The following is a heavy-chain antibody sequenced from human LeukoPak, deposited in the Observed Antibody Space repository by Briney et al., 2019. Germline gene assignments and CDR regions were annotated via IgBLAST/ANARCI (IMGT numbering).Heavy chain of an antibody. Sequence: GGSLRLSCAASGLSFSSFEMNWVRQAPGKGLEWVSYISSSGGTIYYADSVKGRFTISRDNAKNSLYLQMNSLRAEDTAVYYCARAMMTTAGGVFDYWGQGTLVTVSS. CDR3: ARAMMTTAGGVFDY. D-gene: IGHD6-13*01. CDR1: GLSFSSFE. J-gene: IGHJ4*02. V-gene: IGHV3-48*03. CDR2: ISSSGGTI.